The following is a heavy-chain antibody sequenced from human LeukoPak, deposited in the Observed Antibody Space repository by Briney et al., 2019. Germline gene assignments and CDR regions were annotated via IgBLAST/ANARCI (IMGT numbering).Heavy chain of an antibody. CDR3: ARKGISAIAGAFDI. J-gene: IGHJ3*02. CDR1: GGSISSDY. CDR2: IYTTGST. Sequence: SETLSLTCTVSGGSISSDYWGWIRQPAGKGLEWIGRIYTTGSTNYNPSLKSRVTISVDTSKNQFSLKLSSMTAPDTAVYYCARKGISAIAGAFDIWGQGTMVTVSS. V-gene: IGHV4-4*07. D-gene: IGHD6-13*01.